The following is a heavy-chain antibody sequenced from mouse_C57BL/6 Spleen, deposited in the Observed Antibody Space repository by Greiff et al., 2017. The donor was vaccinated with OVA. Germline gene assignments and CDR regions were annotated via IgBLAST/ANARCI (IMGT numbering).Heavy chain of an antibody. CDR2: IHPNSGST. CDR3: ARPIYDGYYYAMDY. Sequence: QVQLQQPGAELVKPGASVKLSCKASGYTFTSYWMHWVKPRPGQGLEWIGMIHPNSGSTNYNEKFKSKSTLTVDKSSSTAYMQLISLTSEDSAVYYCARPIYDGYYYAMDYWGQGTSVTVSS. D-gene: IGHD2-3*01. V-gene: IGHV1-64*01. CDR1: GYTFTSYW. J-gene: IGHJ4*01.